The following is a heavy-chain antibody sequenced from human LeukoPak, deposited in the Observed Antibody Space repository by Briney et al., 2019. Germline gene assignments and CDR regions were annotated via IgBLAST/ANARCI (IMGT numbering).Heavy chain of an antibody. V-gene: IGHV3-53*01. J-gene: IGHJ4*02. Sequence: GGSLRLSCAASGFTVSNSYMSWVRQTPGKGLEWISVIYGEGSGGSTYYAESMKGRFTISRDNSKNTVYLQMNSLRAEDTAVYFCARVLFVEFFDYWGQGTLVTVSS. CDR1: GFTVSNSY. CDR3: ARVLFVEFFDY. CDR2: IYGEGSGGST. D-gene: IGHD2-21*01.